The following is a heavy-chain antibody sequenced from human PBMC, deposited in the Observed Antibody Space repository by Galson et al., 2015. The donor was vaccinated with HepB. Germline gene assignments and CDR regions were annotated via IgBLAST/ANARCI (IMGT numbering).Heavy chain of an antibody. V-gene: IGHV3-23*01. D-gene: IGHD5-18*01. CDR1: GFTFFTSA. J-gene: IGHJ5*02. CDR3: AKGGHYSPFDP. CDR2: ISGFGENT. Sequence: SLRLSCAGSGFTFFTSAMSWVRQAPGKGLEWVSTISGFGENTYYADSVKGRFTVSRDNSRNMVYLQMNSLRAEDTAIFYCAKGGHYSPFDPWGQGTLVTVSS.